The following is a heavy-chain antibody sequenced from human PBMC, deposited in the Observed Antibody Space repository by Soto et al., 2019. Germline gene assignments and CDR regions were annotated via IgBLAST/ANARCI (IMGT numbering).Heavy chain of an antibody. V-gene: IGHV3-30-3*01. J-gene: IGHJ3*02. D-gene: IGHD3-10*01. Sequence: GGSLRLSCAASGFTFSSYAMHWVRQAPGKGLEWVAVISYDGSNKYYADSVKGRFTISRDNSKNTLYLQMNSLRAEDTAVYYCATRPWGFGALLRAFDIWGQGTMVTVSS. CDR3: ATRPWGFGALLRAFDI. CDR2: ISYDGSNK. CDR1: GFTFSSYA.